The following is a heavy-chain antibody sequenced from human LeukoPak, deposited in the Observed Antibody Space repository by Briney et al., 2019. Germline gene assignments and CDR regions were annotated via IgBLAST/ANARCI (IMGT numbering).Heavy chain of an antibody. CDR1: GFTFSSYG. V-gene: IGHV3-30*03. Sequence: GRSLRLSCAASGFTFSSYGMHWVRQAPGKGLEWVAVISYDGSNKYYTDSVKGRFTISRDNSKNTLYLQMNSLRAEDTAVYYCVVVESWYLPYYFDYWGQGTLVNVSS. D-gene: IGHD6-13*01. CDR3: VVVESWYLPYYFDY. J-gene: IGHJ4*02. CDR2: ISYDGSNK.